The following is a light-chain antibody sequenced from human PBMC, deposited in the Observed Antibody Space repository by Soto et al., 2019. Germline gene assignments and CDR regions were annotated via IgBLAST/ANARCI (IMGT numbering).Light chain of an antibody. V-gene: IGLV1-40*01. Sequence: QSVLTQPPSVSGAPGQRVTISCTGTSSNIGAGYDVHWYQQLPGTAPKLLIYGNSNRPSGVLDRFSGSKSGTSASLAITGLQAEDEAEYYCQSYDSSLSGSVVFGGGTKVTVL. J-gene: IGLJ2*01. CDR2: GNS. CDR3: QSYDSSLSGSVV. CDR1: SSNIGAGYD.